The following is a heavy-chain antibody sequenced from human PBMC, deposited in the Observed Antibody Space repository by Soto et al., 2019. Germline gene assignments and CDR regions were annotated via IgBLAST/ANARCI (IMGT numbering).Heavy chain of an antibody. CDR2: IKVDGSAR. CDR3: ARGHSTSPNWFDP. V-gene: IGHV3-7*03. D-gene: IGHD6-6*01. CDR1: GFTFSNYW. J-gene: IGHJ5*02. Sequence: GGSLRLSCAASGFTFSNYWMSWVRQAPGKGLEWVANIKVDGSARYYVDSVKGRFTISRDNAKNSLYLQMNSLRGEDTAVYYCARGHSTSPNWFDPWGQGTLVTVSS.